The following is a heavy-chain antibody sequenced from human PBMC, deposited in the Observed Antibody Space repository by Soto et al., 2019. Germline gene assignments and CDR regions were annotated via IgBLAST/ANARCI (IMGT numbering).Heavy chain of an antibody. CDR2: IDASDSYT. D-gene: IGHD4-17*01. CDR3: ARHFFNCGDYQFDY. V-gene: IGHV5-10-1*01. Sequence: GQSLKISWKGSGYSLTSYCISCGRQMPGKVLEWMGRIDASDSYTNYSPSCQGHVTISADKSISTAYMQWSSLKASDTAMYYCARHFFNCGDYQFDYWGQGTLVTVSX. J-gene: IGHJ4*02. CDR1: GYSLTSYC.